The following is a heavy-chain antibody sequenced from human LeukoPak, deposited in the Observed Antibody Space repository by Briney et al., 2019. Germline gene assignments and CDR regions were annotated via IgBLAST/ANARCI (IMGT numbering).Heavy chain of an antibody. D-gene: IGHD4-17*01. J-gene: IGHJ6*03. CDR2: IYYSGST. V-gene: IGHV4-59*01. CDR3: ARGPTVTTGYYYYYMDV. CDR1: GGSISSYY. Sequence: SETLSLTCTVSGGSISSYYWSWIRQPPGKGLEWIGYIYYSGSTNYNPSLKSRVTISVDTSKNQFSLKLSSVNAADTAVYYCARGPTVTTGYYYYYMDVWGKGTTVTISS.